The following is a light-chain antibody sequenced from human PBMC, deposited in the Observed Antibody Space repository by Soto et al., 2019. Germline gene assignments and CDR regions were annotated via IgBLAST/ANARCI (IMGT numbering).Light chain of an antibody. V-gene: IGKV1-5*03. Sequence: DIQMTQSPSTLSASVGDRVTITCRASESISSWLAWYQQKPGKAPKLLIYKASSLESGVPSRFSGSGSGTEFTLTISSLQPDDFATYFCQQYISYSLTFGGGTKVEIK. CDR2: KAS. CDR1: ESISSW. J-gene: IGKJ4*01. CDR3: QQYISYSLT.